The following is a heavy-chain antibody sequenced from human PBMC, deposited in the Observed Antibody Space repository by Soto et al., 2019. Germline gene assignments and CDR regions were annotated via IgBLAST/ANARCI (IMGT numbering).Heavy chain of an antibody. V-gene: IGHV3-23*01. CDR1: VLTFSSYGLTFSSYA. CDR2: ISGSGGST. J-gene: IGHJ4*02. D-gene: IGHD2-21*02. Sequence: GSLRLSCAASVLTFSSYGLTFSSYAMSWVRQAPGKGLEWVSAISGSGGSTYYADSVKGRFTISRDNSKNTLYLQMNSLRAEDTAVYYCAKDRCGGDCYFFDYWGQGTLVTVSS. CDR3: AKDRCGGDCYFFDY.